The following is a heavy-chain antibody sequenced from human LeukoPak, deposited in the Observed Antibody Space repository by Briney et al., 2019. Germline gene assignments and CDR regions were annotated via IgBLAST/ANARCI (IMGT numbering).Heavy chain of an antibody. J-gene: IGHJ4*02. Sequence: GGSLRLSCAASGFTVSGKYMTWVRQAPGKGLEWVSLIYSDGSTFYADSVEGRFTISRDDSKNTLYLQMNSLRAEDTAVYYCASGEWPPNYWGQGTLVTVSS. D-gene: IGHD3-10*01. CDR2: IYSDGST. CDR1: GFTVSGKY. CDR3: ASGEWPPNY. V-gene: IGHV3-53*01.